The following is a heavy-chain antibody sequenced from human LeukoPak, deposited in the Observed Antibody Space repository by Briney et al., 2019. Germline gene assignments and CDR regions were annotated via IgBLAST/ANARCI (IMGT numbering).Heavy chain of an antibody. J-gene: IGHJ4*02. D-gene: IGHD3-3*01. CDR2: IRSNTEGGTT. Sequence: GGSLRLSCAASGFSFTNAWMTWVRQAPGNGLERVGRIRSNTEGGTTDYAAPVKPRFSISRDDSRNTLYLQMNSLTTQHTTVSYCTRDLYWVFDWGQVTLVTVSS. V-gene: IGHV3-15*01. CDR3: TRDLYWVFD. CDR1: GFSFTNAW.